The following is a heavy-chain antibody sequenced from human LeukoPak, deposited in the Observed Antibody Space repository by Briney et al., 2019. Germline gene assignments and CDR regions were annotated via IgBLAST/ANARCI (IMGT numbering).Heavy chain of an antibody. V-gene: IGHV4-39*01. CDR1: GGSISSSSYY. Sequence: PSETLSLTCTVSGGSISSSSYYWGWIRQPPGKGLEWIGSIYYNGSTYYNPSLKSRVTISVDTSKNQFSLKLSSVTAADTAVYYCASSTSGSYHRGGYYFDYWGQGTLVTVSS. J-gene: IGHJ4*02. CDR3: ASSTSGSYHRGGYYFDY. CDR2: IYYNGST. D-gene: IGHD1-26*01.